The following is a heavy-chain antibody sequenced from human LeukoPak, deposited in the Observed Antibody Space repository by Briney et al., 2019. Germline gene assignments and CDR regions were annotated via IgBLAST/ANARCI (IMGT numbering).Heavy chain of an antibody. CDR3: ARTSNYYDSSGFLYYYGMDV. J-gene: IGHJ6*02. CDR1: GGSFSGYY. D-gene: IGHD3-22*01. Sequence: SETLSLTCAVYGGSFSGYYWSWIRQPPGKGLEWIGEINHSGSTNYNPSLKSRVTISVDTSKNQFSLKLSSVTAADTAVYYCARTSNYYDSSGFLYYYGMDVWGQGTTVTVSS. CDR2: INHSGST. V-gene: IGHV4-34*01.